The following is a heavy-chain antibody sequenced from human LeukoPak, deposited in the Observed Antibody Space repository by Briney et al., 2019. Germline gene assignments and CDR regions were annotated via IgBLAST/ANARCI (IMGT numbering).Heavy chain of an antibody. Sequence: PGGSLRLSCEVSGFSVNDGWMNWVRQAPGKGPEWVANIKSRTDGGTTEYAAPVNGRFSVSVDGSKNTFYLQMNSLKAEDTALYYCTTKLGFTYGVDFWGQGTLVTVSA. CDR2: IKSRTDGGTT. CDR3: TTKLGFTYGVDF. CDR1: GFSVNDGW. D-gene: IGHD5-18*01. V-gene: IGHV3-15*01. J-gene: IGHJ4*02.